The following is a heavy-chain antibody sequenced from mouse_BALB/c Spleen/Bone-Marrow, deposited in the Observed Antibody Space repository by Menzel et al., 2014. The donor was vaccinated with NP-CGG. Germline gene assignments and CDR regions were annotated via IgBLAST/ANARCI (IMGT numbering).Heavy chain of an antibody. CDR2: INSGGTYI. D-gene: IGHD2-4*01. V-gene: IGHV5-9-3*01. CDR1: GFTFSTYA. CDR3: ARPRMITTSFDV. J-gene: IGHJ1*01. Sequence: DVQLVESGGGLVKPGGSLKLSCAASGFTFSTYAMSWVRQTPEKRLEWVATINSGGTYINYADSVKGRLTISRDNAKNTLYLQMSSLRSEDTAMFYCARPRMITTSFDVWGAGTTVTVSS.